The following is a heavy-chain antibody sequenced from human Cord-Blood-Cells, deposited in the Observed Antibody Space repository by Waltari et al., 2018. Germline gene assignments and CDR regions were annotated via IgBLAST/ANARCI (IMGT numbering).Heavy chain of an antibody. CDR1: GYTFTSYD. D-gene: IGHD1-26*01. CDR2: MNPNSGNT. J-gene: IGHJ6*02. V-gene: IGHV1-8*03. CDR3: ARVGGSYYYYYYGMDV. Sequence: QVQLVQSGAEVKKPGASVKVSCKASGYTFTSYDINWVRQATGQGLEWMGWMNPNSGNTGDAQKFQGRVTITRNTSISTAYMELSSLRSEDTAVYYCARVGGSYYYYYYGMDVWGQGTTVTVSS.